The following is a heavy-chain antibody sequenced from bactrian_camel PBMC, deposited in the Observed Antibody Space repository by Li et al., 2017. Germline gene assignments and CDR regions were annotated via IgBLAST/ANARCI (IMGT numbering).Heavy chain of an antibody. Sequence: QLVESGGNLVQPGGSLRLSCAASGFTFSSAWMHWVRQAPGKGLEWMSSIYTGDGSTKSADSVKGRFTISRDNTKNMLYLQMNSLKPEDTAVYYCVRTYSDSDYRRPRENEYNYWGQGTQVTVS. CDR2: IYTGDGST. CDR3: VRTYSDSDYRRPRENEYNY. V-gene: IGHV3S19*01. D-gene: IGHD4*01. CDR1: GFTFSSAW. J-gene: IGHJ4*01.